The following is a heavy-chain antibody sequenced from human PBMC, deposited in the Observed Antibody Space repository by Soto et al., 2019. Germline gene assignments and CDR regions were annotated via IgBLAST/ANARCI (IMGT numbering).Heavy chain of an antibody. V-gene: IGHV1-8*01. CDR2: MNPNSGNT. CDR3: ARGSKRKTYYYGSGSNGYYYGMDV. CDR1: GYTFTSYD. D-gene: IGHD3-10*01. Sequence: ASVKVSCKASGYTFTSYDINWVRQATGQGLEWMGWMNPNSGNTGYAQEFQGRVTMTRNTSISTAYMELSSLRSEDTAVYYCARGSKRKTYYYGSGSNGYYYGMDVWGQGTTVTVSS. J-gene: IGHJ6*02.